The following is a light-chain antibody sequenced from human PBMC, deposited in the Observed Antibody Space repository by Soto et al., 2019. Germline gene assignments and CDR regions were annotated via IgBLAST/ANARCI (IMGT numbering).Light chain of an antibody. Sequence: DIQMTQSPSTLSASVGDRVTISCRASQDIGSFLAWYQHKPGKAPKLLIYDASTLQTGVPSRFRGSGFGTEFTLTISGLQPDDFATYYCQQHDDYSHATFDQGTKVEIK. V-gene: IGKV1-5*01. CDR3: QQHDDYSHAT. CDR1: QDIGSF. CDR2: DAS. J-gene: IGKJ2*01.